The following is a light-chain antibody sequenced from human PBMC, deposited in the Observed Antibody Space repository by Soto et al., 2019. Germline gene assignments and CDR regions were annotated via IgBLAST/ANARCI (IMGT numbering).Light chain of an antibody. J-gene: IGKJ1*01. Sequence: EIVMTQSPATLSVSPGERATLSCRASQSVSSNLAWYQQKPGQAPRLLIYAASTRATGFPGRFSGSGSGTEFTLTISSLQSEDYGVYFCQQYVNWPKTFGHGTKVDIK. CDR3: QQYVNWPKT. CDR2: AAS. CDR1: QSVSSN. V-gene: IGKV3-15*01.